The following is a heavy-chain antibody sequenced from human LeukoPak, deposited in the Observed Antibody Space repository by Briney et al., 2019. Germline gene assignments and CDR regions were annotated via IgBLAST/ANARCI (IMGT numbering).Heavy chain of an antibody. CDR2: IYSDGTT. J-gene: IGHJ3*02. V-gene: IGHV3-53*01. D-gene: IGHD3-9*01. Sequence: PGGSLRLSCASSGFTVSSNYLSWVRQAPGKGLEWVSVIYSDGTTVYADSVKSRFTISRDNAKNSLSLQMNSLRADDAAVYYCARASSKQLAGYLPDGFDIWGQGTMVTVSS. CDR1: GFTVSSNY. CDR3: ARASSKQLAGYLPDGFDI.